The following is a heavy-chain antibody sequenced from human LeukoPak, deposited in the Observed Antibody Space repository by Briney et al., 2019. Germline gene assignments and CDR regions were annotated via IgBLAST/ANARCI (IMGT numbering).Heavy chain of an antibody. CDR2: IYYSGST. V-gene: IGHV4-59*08. D-gene: IGHD2/OR15-2a*01. J-gene: IGHJ5*02. CDR3: ARLTKFLTTYYPTP. CDR1: GGSISSYY. Sequence: PSETLSLTCTVSGGSISSYYWSWIRQPPGKGLEWIGYIYYSGSTNYNPSLKSRVTISVDTSKNQFSLKLISVTASDTAVYYCARLTKFLTTYYPTPWGQGTLVTVSS.